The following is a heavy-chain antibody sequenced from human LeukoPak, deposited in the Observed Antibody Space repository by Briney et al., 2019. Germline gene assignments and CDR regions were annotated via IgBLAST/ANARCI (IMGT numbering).Heavy chain of an antibody. CDR2: ISYDGSNK. Sequence: GGSLRLSCAASGFTFSSYAMHWVRQAPGKGLEWVAVISYDGSNKYYADSVKGRFTISRDNSKNTLYLQMNSLRAEDTAVYYCAKPTVTTPYYFDYWGQGTLVTVSS. D-gene: IGHD4-17*01. CDR3: AKPTVTTPYYFDY. V-gene: IGHV3-30-3*02. CDR1: GFTFSSYA. J-gene: IGHJ4*02.